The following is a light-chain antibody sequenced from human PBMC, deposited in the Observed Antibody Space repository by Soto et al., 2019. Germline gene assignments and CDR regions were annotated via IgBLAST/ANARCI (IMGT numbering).Light chain of an antibody. CDR2: EVS. V-gene: IGLV2-8*01. CDR3: SSYAGSNLYV. CDR1: SSDVGGYNY. Sequence: QSALTQPPSASGSPGQSVTISCTGTSSDVGGYNYVSWYQQHPGKAHKLMIYEVSKRPSGVPDRFSGSKSGNTASLTVSGLQAEDEADYYCSSYAGSNLYVFGTGTKVTVL. J-gene: IGLJ1*01.